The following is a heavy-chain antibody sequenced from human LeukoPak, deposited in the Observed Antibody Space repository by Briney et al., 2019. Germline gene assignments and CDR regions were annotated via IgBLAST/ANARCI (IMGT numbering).Heavy chain of an antibody. J-gene: IGHJ4*02. CDR3: TRVGYIDEGIDY. V-gene: IGHV3-23*01. D-gene: IGHD5-24*01. Sequence: GGSLRLSCVASEFIFSNYGMSWVRQAPGKGLEWVSAISASGGRTNYADSVKGRFTISRDNSKNTLYLQMNSLRAEDTAIYYCTRVGYIDEGIDYWGQGTLVTVSS. CDR1: EFIFSNYG. CDR2: ISASGGRT.